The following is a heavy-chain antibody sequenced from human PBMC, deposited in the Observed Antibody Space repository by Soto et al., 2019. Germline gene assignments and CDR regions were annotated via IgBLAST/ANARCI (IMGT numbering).Heavy chain of an antibody. CDR3: AREHDFWSNYCFDY. CDR1: GYTFTSYS. CDR2: INASNGNT. V-gene: IGHV1-3*01. J-gene: IGHJ4*02. D-gene: IGHD3-3*01. Sequence: ASVKVSCKASGYTFTSYSIHWVRQAPGQRLEWMGWINASNGNTKYSQKFQGRVTIARDTSASTAYMELSSLRPEDTALYYCAREHDFWSNYCFDYWGQGTLVTVSS.